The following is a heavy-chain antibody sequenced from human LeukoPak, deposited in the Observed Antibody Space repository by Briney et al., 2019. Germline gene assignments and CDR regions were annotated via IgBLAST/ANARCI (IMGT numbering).Heavy chain of an antibody. Sequence: ASVKVSCKASGYTFTGYYMHWVRQAPGQGLEWMGWINPNSGGTNYAQKFQGRVTMTRDTSISTAYMELSRLRSDDTAVYYCARDTLARFLEWSLDYWGQGTLVTVSS. V-gene: IGHV1-2*02. J-gene: IGHJ4*02. CDR1: GYTFTGYY. D-gene: IGHD3-3*01. CDR2: INPNSGGT. CDR3: ARDTLARFLEWSLDY.